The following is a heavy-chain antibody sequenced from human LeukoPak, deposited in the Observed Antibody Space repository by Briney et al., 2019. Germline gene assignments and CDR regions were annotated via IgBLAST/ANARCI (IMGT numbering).Heavy chain of an antibody. CDR2: ISASGGST. Sequence: PGGTLRLSCAASGFTFNTYAMTWVRQAPGKGLEWVSSISASGGSTYYADSVKGRFTISRDNAKNSLYLQMNSLRAEDTAVYYCARVPAGVIGMKDAFDIWGQGTMVTVSS. CDR3: ARVPAGVIGMKDAFDI. J-gene: IGHJ3*02. V-gene: IGHV3-23*01. CDR1: GFTFNTYA. D-gene: IGHD3-16*02.